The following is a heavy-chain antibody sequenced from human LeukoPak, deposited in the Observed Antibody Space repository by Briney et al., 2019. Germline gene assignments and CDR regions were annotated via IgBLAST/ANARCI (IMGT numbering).Heavy chain of an antibody. Sequence: PGGSLRPSCAVSGFTFSSDWMSWVRQAPGKGLEWVATINQDGSGRDYVDSVKGRFTISRDNAKNSLFLQMNNLRAEDTASYYCVRGIDYWGQGTLVTVSS. CDR3: VRGIDY. CDR1: GFTFSSDW. CDR2: INQDGSGR. V-gene: IGHV3-7*05. J-gene: IGHJ4*02.